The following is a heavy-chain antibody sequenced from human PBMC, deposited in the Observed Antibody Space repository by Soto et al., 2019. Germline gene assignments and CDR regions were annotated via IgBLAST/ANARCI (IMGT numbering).Heavy chain of an antibody. J-gene: IGHJ6*02. CDR3: ARDHDGSGSYYYYGMDV. D-gene: IGHD3-10*01. V-gene: IGHV4-31*03. Sequence: SETLSLTCTVSLDSFSSTDYYWGWIRQPPGKGLEWIGYIYYSGSTYYNPSLKSRVTISVDTSKNQFSLKLSSVTAADTAVYYCARDHDGSGSYYYYGMDVWGQGTTVTVSS. CDR2: IYYSGST. CDR1: LDSFSSTDYY.